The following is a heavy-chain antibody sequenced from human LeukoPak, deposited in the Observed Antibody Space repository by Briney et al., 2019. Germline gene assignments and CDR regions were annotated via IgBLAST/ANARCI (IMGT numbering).Heavy chain of an antibody. V-gene: IGHV1-46*01. CDR3: ARALWFGELFYGMDV. J-gene: IGHJ6*02. Sequence: GASVKVSCKASGYTLTSYYMHWVRQAPGQGLEWMGIINPSGGSTSYAQKFQGRVTMTRDTSTSTVYMELSSLRSEDTAVYYCARALWFGELFYGMDVWGQGTTVTVSS. D-gene: IGHD3-10*01. CDR2: INPSGGST. CDR1: GYTLTSYY.